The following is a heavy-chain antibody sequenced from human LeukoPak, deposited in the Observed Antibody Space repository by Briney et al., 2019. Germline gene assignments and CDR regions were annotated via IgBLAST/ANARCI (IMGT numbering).Heavy chain of an antibody. Sequence: SETLSLTCTVPGGSINNYYWSWIRQPPGRGLEWIGYVYYTGSTNYNASLKSRVTISVDTSRNQFSLKLGSVTAADTAVYYCARFSTMLDYWGQGTLVAVSS. J-gene: IGHJ4*02. CDR2: VYYTGST. V-gene: IGHV4-59*01. D-gene: IGHD5-24*01. CDR1: GGSINNYY. CDR3: ARFSTMLDY.